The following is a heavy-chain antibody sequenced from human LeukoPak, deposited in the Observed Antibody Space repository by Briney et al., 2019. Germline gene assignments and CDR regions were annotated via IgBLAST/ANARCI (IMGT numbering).Heavy chain of an antibody. J-gene: IGHJ3*02. Sequence: SQTLSLTCAVSGCSISSGGYSWSWIRQPPGKGLEWIGYIYHSGSTYYNPSLKSLVTISVDRSKNQFSLKLSSVTAADTALYYCARGSEQQLVPDAFDIWGQGTMVTVSS. CDR3: ARGSEQQLVPDAFDI. V-gene: IGHV4-30-2*01. CDR1: GCSISSGGYS. CDR2: IYHSGST. D-gene: IGHD6-13*01.